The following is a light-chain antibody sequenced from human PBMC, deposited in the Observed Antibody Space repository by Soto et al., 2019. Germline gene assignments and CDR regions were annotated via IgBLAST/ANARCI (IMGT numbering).Light chain of an antibody. CDR1: QNIARY. J-gene: IGKJ4*01. Sequence: DTQMTQSPSSVSASVGDRVTITCRASQNIARYVNWYQQKPGKAPKLLLFAASSLQTGVPSRFSGSGSGTDFTLTISSLQPEDFATYYCQQSYSTPPTFGGGTKVEIK. CDR3: QQSYSTPPT. V-gene: IGKV1-39*01. CDR2: AAS.